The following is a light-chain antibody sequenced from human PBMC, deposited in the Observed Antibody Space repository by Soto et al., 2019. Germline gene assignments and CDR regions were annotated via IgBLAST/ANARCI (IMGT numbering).Light chain of an antibody. Sequence: DIQLTQSPSFLSASVGDRVTITCRASQGISSYLAWYQQNPGKAPKLLIYTASTLQSGVPSRFSGSGSGTEFTLTISSLQPEDFATYYCQQLDNYPRTFGQGTKVEIK. CDR2: TAS. J-gene: IGKJ1*01. V-gene: IGKV1-9*01. CDR1: QGISSY. CDR3: QQLDNYPRT.